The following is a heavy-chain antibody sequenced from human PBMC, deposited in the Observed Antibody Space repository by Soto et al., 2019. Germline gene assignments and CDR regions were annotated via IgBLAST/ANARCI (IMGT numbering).Heavy chain of an antibody. V-gene: IGHV3-33*03. CDR3: TKEKSVMYSGYDAFDI. CDR1: GFTFSSYG. CDR2: IWYDGSNK. D-gene: IGHD5-12*01. Sequence: GGSLRLSCAASGFTFSSYGMHWVRQAPGKGLEWVAVIWYDGSNKYYADSVKGRFTISRDNADNSLYLQMNSLTAEDTAVYYCTKEKSVMYSGYDAFDIWGRGTMVTVSS. J-gene: IGHJ3*02.